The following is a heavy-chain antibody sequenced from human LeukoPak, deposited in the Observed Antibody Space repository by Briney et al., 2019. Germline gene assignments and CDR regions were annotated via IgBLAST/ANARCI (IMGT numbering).Heavy chain of an antibody. J-gene: IGHJ4*02. CDR1: GFTFSSYS. D-gene: IGHD2-2*01. CDR2: ISSSSSTI. CDR3: ARWDKSFYSSSTSCPDY. V-gene: IGHV3-48*01. Sequence: GGSLRLSCAASGFTFSSYSMNWVRQAPGKGLEWVSYISSSSSTIYYADSVKGRFTISRDNAKNSLYLQMNSLRAEDTAVYYCARWDKSFYSSSTSCPDYWGQGTLVTVSS.